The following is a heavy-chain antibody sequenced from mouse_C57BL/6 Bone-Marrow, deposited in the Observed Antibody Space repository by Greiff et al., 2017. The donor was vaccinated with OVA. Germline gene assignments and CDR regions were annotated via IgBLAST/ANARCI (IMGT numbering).Heavy chain of an antibody. CDR3: ARRANWAPYAMDY. CDR2: IWSGGST. Sequence: QVHVKQSGPGLVQPSQSLSITCTVSGFSLTSYGVHWVRQSPGKGLEWLGVIWSGGSTDYNAAFISRLSISKDNSKSQVFFKMNSLQADDTAIYYCARRANWAPYAMDYWGQGTSVTVSS. J-gene: IGHJ4*01. V-gene: IGHV2-2*01. D-gene: IGHD4-1*01. CDR1: GFSLTSYG.